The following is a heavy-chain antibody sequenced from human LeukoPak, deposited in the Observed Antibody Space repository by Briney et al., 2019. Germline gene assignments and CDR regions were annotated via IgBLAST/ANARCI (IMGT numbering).Heavy chain of an antibody. CDR2: ISGSGGST. CDR1: GLTFSSYA. Sequence: GGSLSLSCEAPGLTFSSYAMSWVRQPPGKGLDWASAISGSGGSTYYADSVKGRFTISRDNSKNTLYLQMNSLRAEDTAVYYCAKANMITFGGVIANRGQGTLVTVSS. D-gene: IGHD3-16*02. J-gene: IGHJ4*02. CDR3: AKANMITFGGVIAN. V-gene: IGHV3-23*01.